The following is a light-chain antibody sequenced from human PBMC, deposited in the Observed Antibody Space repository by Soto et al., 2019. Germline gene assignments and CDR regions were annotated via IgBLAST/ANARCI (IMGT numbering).Light chain of an antibody. V-gene: IGLV2-14*01. Sequence: QSVLTQPASVSGSPGQSIPISCTGTSSDVGGYNYVSWYQQHPGKAPKFIIYDVSNRPSGVSNRFSGSKSGNTASLTISGLQAEDEADYYCSSYTTSNTRQIVFGTGTKVTVL. CDR3: SSYTTSNTRQIV. J-gene: IGLJ1*01. CDR2: DVS. CDR1: SSDVGGYNY.